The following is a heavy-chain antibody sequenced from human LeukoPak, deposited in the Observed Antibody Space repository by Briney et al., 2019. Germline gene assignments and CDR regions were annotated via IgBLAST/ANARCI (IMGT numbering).Heavy chain of an antibody. CDR2: INHSGST. CDR3: ARHNYDFDY. J-gene: IGHJ4*02. D-gene: IGHD4-11*01. CDR1: GGSFSGYY. V-gene: IGHV4-34*01. Sequence: ETLSLTCAVYGGSFSGYYWSWIRQPPGKGLEWIGEINHSGSTNYNPSLKGRVTISVDTSKNQFSLKLSSVTAADTAVYYCARHNYDFDYWGQGTLVTVSS.